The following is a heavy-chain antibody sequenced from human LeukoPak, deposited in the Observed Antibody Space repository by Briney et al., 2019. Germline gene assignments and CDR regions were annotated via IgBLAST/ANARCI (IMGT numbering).Heavy chain of an antibody. CDR2: IYYSGST. V-gene: IGHV4-61*01. CDR1: GGSVSSGSYY. J-gene: IGHJ6*02. CDR3: ARGPMYYDFWSGYYTGLFGAENYYYGMDV. D-gene: IGHD3-3*01. Sequence: SETLSLTCTVSGGSVSSGSYYWSWIRQPPGKGLEWIGYIYYSGSTYYNPSLKSRVTISVDTSKNQFSLKLSSVTAADTAVYYCARGPMYYDFWSGYYTGLFGAENYYYGMDVWGQGATVTVSS.